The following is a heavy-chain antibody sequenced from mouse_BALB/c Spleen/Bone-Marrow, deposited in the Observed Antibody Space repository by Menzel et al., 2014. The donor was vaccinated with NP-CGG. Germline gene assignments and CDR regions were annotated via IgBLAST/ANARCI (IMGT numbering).Heavy chain of an antibody. CDR3: ARDSLYYGYPLAMDY. Sequence: EVKVVESGGGLVQPGGSLILSCAPSGFTFTDYYMSWVRQPPGKALEWLGFIRNKANGYTTEYSASVKGRFTISRDNSQSILYLQMNTLRAEDSATYYCARDSLYYGYPLAMDYWGQGTSVTVSS. J-gene: IGHJ4*01. V-gene: IGHV7-3*02. D-gene: IGHD2-2*01. CDR1: GFTFTDYY. CDR2: IRNKANGYTT.